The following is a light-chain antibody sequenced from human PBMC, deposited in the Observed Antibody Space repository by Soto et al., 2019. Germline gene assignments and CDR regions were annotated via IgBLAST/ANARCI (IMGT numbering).Light chain of an antibody. CDR3: QSYDSSLSVLDV. Sequence: QSVLTQPPSVSGAPGQRVTISCTGSSSNIGAGYDVHWYQHLPGTAPKLLIYGNSNRPSGVPDRFSGSKSGTSASLAITGLQAEDEADYYCQSYDSSLSVLDVFGTGTKLTVL. V-gene: IGLV1-40*01. CDR2: GNS. CDR1: SSNIGAGYD. J-gene: IGLJ1*01.